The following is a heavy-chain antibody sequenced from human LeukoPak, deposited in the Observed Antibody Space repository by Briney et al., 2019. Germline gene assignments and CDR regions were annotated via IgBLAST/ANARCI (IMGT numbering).Heavy chain of an antibody. J-gene: IGHJ6*02. CDR2: INHSGST. CDR3: ASSGRDYYGMDV. Sequence: SETLSLTCAVYGGSFSGYYWGWIRQPPGKGLEWIGEINHSGSTNYNPSLKSRVTISVDTSKNQFSLKLSSVTAADTAVYYCASSGRDYYGMDVWGQGTTVTVSS. CDR1: GGSFSGYY. V-gene: IGHV4-34*01. D-gene: IGHD6-19*01.